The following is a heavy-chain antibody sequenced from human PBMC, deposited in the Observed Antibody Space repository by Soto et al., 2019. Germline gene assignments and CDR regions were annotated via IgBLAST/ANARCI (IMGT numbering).Heavy chain of an antibody. J-gene: IGHJ2*01. CDR1: GGSISTSRYY. CDR3: ARKVGSGCWYFDL. D-gene: IGHD3-10*01. CDR2: IFYSGTT. V-gene: IGHV4-39*01. Sequence: PSETLSLTCTVSGGSISTSRYYWGWIRQPPGKGLEWIGSIFYSGTTYYNPSLKSRVTISVDTSKYQLSLKLTSVTAADTAVYYCARKVGSGCWYFDLWGGGTLV.